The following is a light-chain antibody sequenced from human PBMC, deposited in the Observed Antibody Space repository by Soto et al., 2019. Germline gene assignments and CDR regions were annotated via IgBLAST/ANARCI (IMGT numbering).Light chain of an antibody. J-gene: IGKJ4*01. CDR2: GAS. CDR3: QQYGSSPLT. CDR1: QSVSSSS. V-gene: IGKV3-20*01. Sequence: DIVLTQSPCTLSLSPGERATLSCRASQSVSSSSLAWYQQKPGQAPRLLIYGASSRATGIPDRFSGSGSGTDFTLTISRLEPEDFAVYYCQQYGSSPLTFGGGTKVEIK.